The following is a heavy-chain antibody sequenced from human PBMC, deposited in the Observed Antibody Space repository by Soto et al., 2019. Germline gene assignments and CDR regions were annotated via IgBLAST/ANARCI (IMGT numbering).Heavy chain of an antibody. D-gene: IGHD6-19*01. V-gene: IGHV1-8*01. CDR3: SGLGNSGWLANFDY. CDR1: GYTFTSYD. CDR2: MNPNSGNT. J-gene: IGHJ4*02. Sequence: QVQLVQSGAEVKKPGASVKVSCKASGYTFTSYDINWVRQATGQGLEWMGWMNPNSGNTGYAQKFQGRVTMTRNTSISTAYIEVGSLRSEDTAGYYCSGLGNSGWLANFDYRGQGTLVTVSS.